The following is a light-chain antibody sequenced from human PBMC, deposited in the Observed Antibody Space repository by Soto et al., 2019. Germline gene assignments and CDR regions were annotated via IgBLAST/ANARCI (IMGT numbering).Light chain of an antibody. Sequence: EIVLTQSPATLSLSPGERATLSCRASQSVSSYLAWYQQKPDQAPRLLIYDASNSATGIPARFSGSGSGTDFTLTISSLEPEDFAVYYCQQRSNWPPTFGGGTKVEIK. CDR2: DAS. CDR1: QSVSSY. CDR3: QQRSNWPPT. V-gene: IGKV3-11*01. J-gene: IGKJ4*01.